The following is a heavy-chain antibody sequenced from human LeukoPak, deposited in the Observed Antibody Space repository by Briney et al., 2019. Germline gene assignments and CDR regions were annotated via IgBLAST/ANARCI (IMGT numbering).Heavy chain of an antibody. Sequence: PGGSLRLSCAASGFTFSSYSMNWVRQAPGKGLEWVSSISSSSSYIYYADSVRGRFTISRDNAKNSLYLQMNSLRAEDTAVYFCARRAYSTAYWKHFDSWGQGTPVTVSS. CDR3: ARRAYSTAYWKHFDS. CDR2: ISSSSSYI. D-gene: IGHD1-1*01. J-gene: IGHJ4*02. V-gene: IGHV3-21*01. CDR1: GFTFSSYS.